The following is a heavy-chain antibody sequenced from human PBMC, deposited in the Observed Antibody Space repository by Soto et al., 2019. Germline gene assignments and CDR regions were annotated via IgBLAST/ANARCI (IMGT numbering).Heavy chain of an antibody. Sequence: EVQLVESGGGLVQPGGSLRLSCAASGFTFSSYRMNWVRQAPGKGLEWVSYISSSSSTIHYADSVKGRFTISRDNAKNSLYLQMHSLRAEDTAVYYCARPNYYGSGSYDYWGQGTLVTVSS. V-gene: IGHV3-48*01. D-gene: IGHD3-10*01. CDR2: ISSSSSTI. CDR3: ARPNYYGSGSYDY. J-gene: IGHJ4*02. CDR1: GFTFSSYR.